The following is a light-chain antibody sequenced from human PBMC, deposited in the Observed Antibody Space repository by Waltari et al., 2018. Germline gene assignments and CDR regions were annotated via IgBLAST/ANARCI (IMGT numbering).Light chain of an antibody. J-gene: IGKJ2*01. CDR1: QSVGTC. CDR2: MAS. Sequence: DIQMTQSPSTLSASVGDRVTISCRDSQSVGTCLAWYQQKPGKAPKLLFYMASSLDSGVPSRFSGSGSGTDFTLTISSLQPDDFATYSCQQYSSFSTFGQGTKV. CDR3: QQYSSFST. V-gene: IGKV1-5*03.